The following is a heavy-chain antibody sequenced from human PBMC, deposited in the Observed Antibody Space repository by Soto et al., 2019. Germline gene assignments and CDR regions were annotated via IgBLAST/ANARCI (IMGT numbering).Heavy chain of an antibody. CDR3: ARGAVPGWFDP. V-gene: IGHV4-31*03. CDR1: GGSISSGGYY. CDR2: IYHSGST. Sequence: QVQLQESGPGLVKPSQTLSLTCTVSGGSISSGGYYWSWIRQHPGKGLEWIGYIYHSGSTYYNPSXKXXVTISVDTSKKQLSLTLSSVTAADTAVYYCARGAVPGWFDPWGQGTLVTVSS. J-gene: IGHJ5*02.